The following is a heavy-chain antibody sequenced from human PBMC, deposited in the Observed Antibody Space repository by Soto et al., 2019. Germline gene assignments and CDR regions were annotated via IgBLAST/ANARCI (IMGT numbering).Heavy chain of an antibody. CDR3: AKDGDSRTRNYYYYYGMDV. CDR2: ISWDGGST. V-gene: IGHV3-43D*04. CDR1: GFTFDDYA. D-gene: IGHD6-13*01. J-gene: IGHJ6*02. Sequence: SCAASGFTFDDYAMHWVRQAPGKGLEWVSLISWDGGSTYYADSVKGRFTISRDNSKNSLYLQMNSLRAEDTALYYCAKDGDSRTRNYYYYYGMDVWGRGTTVTVSS.